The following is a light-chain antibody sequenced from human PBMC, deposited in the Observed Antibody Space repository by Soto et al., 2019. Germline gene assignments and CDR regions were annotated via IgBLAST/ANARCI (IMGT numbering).Light chain of an antibody. J-gene: IGKJ1*01. V-gene: IGKV3-15*01. Sequence: EIGLTLSPVTLSLSPGQRATLSSRPSQRVSSNYLAWYQQKPGQAPRLLIHGATTRATGIPARFSGSGSGTEFTLTISSLQSEDFAVYYCQQYNNWPRTFGQGTKVDIK. CDR2: GAT. CDR3: QQYNNWPRT. CDR1: QRVSSN.